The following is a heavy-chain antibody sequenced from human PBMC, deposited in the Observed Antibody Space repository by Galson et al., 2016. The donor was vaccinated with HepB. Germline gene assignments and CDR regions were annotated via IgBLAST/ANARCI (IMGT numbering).Heavy chain of an antibody. V-gene: IGHV3-23*01. D-gene: IGHD6-13*01. Sequence: SLRLSCAASGFTFSTYAMSWVRQAPGKRLEWVSVLSGSAYSGVTYSADPVRGRFTISRDDSTNTLYLLMNSLTAEDPAVYYCAKSPTWRIAIPVDYFDYWGQGTMVTVSS. CDR2: LSGSAYSGVT. CDR3: AKSPTWRIAIPVDYFDY. CDR1: GFTFSTYA. J-gene: IGHJ4*02.